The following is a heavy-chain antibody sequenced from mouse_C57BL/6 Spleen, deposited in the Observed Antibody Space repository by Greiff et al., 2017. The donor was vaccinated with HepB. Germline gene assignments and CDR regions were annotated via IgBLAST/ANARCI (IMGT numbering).Heavy chain of an antibody. V-gene: IGHV1-82*01. CDR1: GYAFSSSW. J-gene: IGHJ2*01. CDR2: IYPGDGDT. CDR3: ARDPTDYFDY. Sequence: VQRVESGPELVKPGASVKISCKASGYAFSSSWMNWVKQRPGKGLEWIGRIYPGDGDTNYNGKFKGKATLTADKSSSTAYMQLSSLTSEDSAVYFCARDPTDYFDYWGQGTTLTVSS.